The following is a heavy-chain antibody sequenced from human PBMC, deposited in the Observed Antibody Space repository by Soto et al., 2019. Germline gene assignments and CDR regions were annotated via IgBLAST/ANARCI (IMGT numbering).Heavy chain of an antibody. CDR2: ISYDGSNK. CDR3: AKDPRPYSSSWQLYYFDY. V-gene: IGHV3-30*18. J-gene: IGHJ4*02. CDR1: GFTFSNFG. Sequence: GGSLRLSCAASGFTFSNFGMHWVRQAPGKGLEWVAVISYDGSNKYYADSVKGRFTISRDNSKNTLYLQMNSLRAEDTAVYYCAKDPRPYSSSWQLYYFDYWGQGTLVTVSS. D-gene: IGHD6-13*01.